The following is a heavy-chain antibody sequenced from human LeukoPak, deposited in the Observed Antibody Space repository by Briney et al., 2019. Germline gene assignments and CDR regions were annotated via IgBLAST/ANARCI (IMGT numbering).Heavy chain of an antibody. D-gene: IGHD3-22*01. CDR3: ARSPHYDSSGYWAY. V-gene: IGHV1-69*04. Sequence: SVKVSSKASGGTFSIYAISWVRQAPGQGLEWMGRIIPILGIANYAQKFQGRVTITADKSTSTAYMELSSLRSEDTAVYYCARSPHYDSSGYWAYWGQGTLVTVSS. CDR2: IIPILGIA. CDR1: GGTFSIYA. J-gene: IGHJ4*02.